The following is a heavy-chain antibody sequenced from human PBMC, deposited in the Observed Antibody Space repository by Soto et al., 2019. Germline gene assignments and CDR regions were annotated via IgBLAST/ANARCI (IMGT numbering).Heavy chain of an antibody. D-gene: IGHD1-1*01. V-gene: IGHV4-31*03. CDR2: IYDSGNT. CDR3: AREPSQQLKDTFDI. J-gene: IGHJ3*02. Sequence: QVQLQESGPGLVKPSQTLSLTCTVSGGSISSGGYYWNWIRQHPGKGLEWIGFIYDSGNTYYNPSLXXXVXVSVDTSKNQFALKLSSVTAADTAVYYCAREPSQQLKDTFDIWGQGTMVTVSS. CDR1: GGSISSGGYY.